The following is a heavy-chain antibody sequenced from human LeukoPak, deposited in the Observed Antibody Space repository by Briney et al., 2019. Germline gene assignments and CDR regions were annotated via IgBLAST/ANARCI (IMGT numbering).Heavy chain of an antibody. Sequence: GGSLSLSCSASGFTFSSFAMNWVRKAPGKGLEWVSSISPGGEETYYADSVEGRFTISRDNSKNTLSLQMNSLRAEDTAVYYCAKQYIVTTWYWFGSWGQGTLVTVSS. D-gene: IGHD4-17*01. J-gene: IGHJ5*01. V-gene: IGHV3-23*01. CDR3: AKQYIVTTWYWFGS. CDR1: GFTFSSFA. CDR2: ISPGGEET.